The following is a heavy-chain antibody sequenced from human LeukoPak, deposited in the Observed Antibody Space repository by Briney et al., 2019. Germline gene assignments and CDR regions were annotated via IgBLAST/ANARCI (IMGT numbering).Heavy chain of an antibody. CDR3: ARNRYGYNFGY. CDR2: INPNSGGT. J-gene: IGHJ4*02. D-gene: IGHD5-24*01. CDR1: GYTFTDYY. Sequence: GASVKVSCKASGYTFTDYYFHWVRQAPGQGLEWMGWINPNSGGTHYAQKFQGRVTMTRDTSISTAYMELSSLTSDDTAVYYCARNRYGYNFGYWAQGTMATVSS. V-gene: IGHV1-2*02.